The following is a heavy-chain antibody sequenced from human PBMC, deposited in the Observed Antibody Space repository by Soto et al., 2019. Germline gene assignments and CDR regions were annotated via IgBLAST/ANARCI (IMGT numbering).Heavy chain of an antibody. CDR3: ARVGQPPSDY. D-gene: IGHD2-2*01. CDR1: RGSFSGYY. V-gene: IGHV4-34*12. Sequence: SETLSLTCAVSRGSFSGYYWSWVRQFPGKGLEWIREIIHTGSTNYNPSLKSRVTMSIDTSKKEISLKLSSVTAADTAVYYCARVGQPPSDYWGQGTLVTVSS. J-gene: IGHJ4*02. CDR2: IIHTGST.